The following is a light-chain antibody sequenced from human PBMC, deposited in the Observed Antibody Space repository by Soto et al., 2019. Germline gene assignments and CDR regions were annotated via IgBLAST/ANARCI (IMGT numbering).Light chain of an antibody. V-gene: IGLV2-14*01. Sequence: QSVLTQPASVSGSPGQSITISCTGTSSDISAYNYVSWYQQHPGKAPKLMIYEVGDRPSGLSNRFSGSKSGNTASLTISRLQTEDEADYYCSSYTSNNFYAFGTGTKVTVL. CDR1: SSDISAYNY. J-gene: IGLJ1*01. CDR3: SSYTSNNFYA. CDR2: EVG.